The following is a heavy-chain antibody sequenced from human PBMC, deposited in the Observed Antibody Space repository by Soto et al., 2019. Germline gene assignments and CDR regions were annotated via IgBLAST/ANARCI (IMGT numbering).Heavy chain of an antibody. J-gene: IGHJ4*02. CDR2: IYHSGST. D-gene: IGHD1-26*01. CDR3: ARGDGTSYFDY. Sequence: PSETLSLTCAVSGYSISSGYYWGWIRQPPGKGLEWIGSIYHSGSTYYNPSLKSRVTISVDTSKNQFSLKLSSVTAADTAVYYCARGDGTSYFDYWGQGTLVTVSS. V-gene: IGHV4-38-2*01. CDR1: GYSISSGYY.